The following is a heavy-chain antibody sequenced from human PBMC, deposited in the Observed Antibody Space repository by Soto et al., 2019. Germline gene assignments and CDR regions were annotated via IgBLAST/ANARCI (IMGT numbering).Heavy chain of an antibody. V-gene: IGHV3-21*01. CDR3: ARYPPLTYYYGSGAAFDI. D-gene: IGHD3-10*01. CDR1: GFTFSSYS. Sequence: PGGSLRLSCAASGFTFSSYSMNWGRQAPGKGLEWVSSISSSSSYMYYADSVKGRFTISRDNAKNSLYLQMNSLRAEDTAVYYCARYPPLTYYYGSGAAFDIWGQGTMVTVSS. J-gene: IGHJ3*02. CDR2: ISSSSSYM.